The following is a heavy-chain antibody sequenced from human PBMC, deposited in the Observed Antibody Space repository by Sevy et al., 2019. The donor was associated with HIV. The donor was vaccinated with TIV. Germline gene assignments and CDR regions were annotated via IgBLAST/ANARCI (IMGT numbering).Heavy chain of an antibody. CDR2: ISGSGNTI. CDR1: GFIFSDYY. D-gene: IGHD1-26*01. Sequence: GGCLRLSCAASGFIFSDYYMSWIRQAPGKGLEWVSYISGSGNTIYYTDSVKGRFTNSRVNAKDSLYLQMNSLRAEDTAVHYCARAGGSWALRYWGQGSLVTVSS. J-gene: IGHJ4*02. V-gene: IGHV3-11*01. CDR3: ARAGGSWALRY.